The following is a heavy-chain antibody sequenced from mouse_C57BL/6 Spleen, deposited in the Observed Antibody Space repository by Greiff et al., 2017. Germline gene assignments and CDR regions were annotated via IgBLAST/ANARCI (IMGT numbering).Heavy chain of an antibody. J-gene: IGHJ2*01. CDR1: GYSFTGYY. CDR3: ARYERMVTALFDY. Sequence: EVQLQQSGPGLVKPGASVKISCKASGYSFTGYYMHWVKQSTEKSLEWIGEINPSTGGTSYNQKFKGKATLTVDKSSSTAYMQLKSLTSEDSAVYYYARYERMVTALFDYWGQGTTLTVSA. D-gene: IGHD2-2*01. CDR2: INPSTGGT. V-gene: IGHV1-43*01.